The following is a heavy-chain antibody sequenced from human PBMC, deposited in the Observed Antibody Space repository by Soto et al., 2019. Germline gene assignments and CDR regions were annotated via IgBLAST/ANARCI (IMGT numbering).Heavy chain of an antibody. Sequence: EVQLVESGGGLVKPGGSLRLSCAASGFTFSSYSMNWVRQAPGKGLEWVSSISSSSSYIYYADSVKGRFTISRDNAKNSLYLQMNSLRAEDTAVYYCAXGTTTASYWYFDLWGRGTLVTVSS. CDR3: AXGTTTASYWYFDL. V-gene: IGHV3-21*01. J-gene: IGHJ2*01. CDR1: GFTFSSYS. D-gene: IGHD4-17*01. CDR2: ISSSSSYI.